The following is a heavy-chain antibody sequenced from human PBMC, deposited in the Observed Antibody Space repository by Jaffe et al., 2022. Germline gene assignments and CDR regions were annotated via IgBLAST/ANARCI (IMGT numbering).Heavy chain of an antibody. CDR1: GFTFDDYA. CDR3: AKDDFWSGYYTSAFDI. D-gene: IGHD3-3*01. Sequence: EVQLVESGGGLVQPGRSLRLSCAASGFTFDDYAMHWVRQAPGKGLEWVSGISWNSGSIGYADSVKGRFTISRDNAKNSLYLQMNSLRAEDTALYYCAKDDFWSGYYTSAFDIWGQGTMVTVSS. J-gene: IGHJ3*02. CDR2: ISWNSGSI. V-gene: IGHV3-9*01.